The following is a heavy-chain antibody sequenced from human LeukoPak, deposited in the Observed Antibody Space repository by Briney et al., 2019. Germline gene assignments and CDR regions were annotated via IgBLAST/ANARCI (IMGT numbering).Heavy chain of an antibody. CDR1: GFTFDCYW. Sequence: GGSLRLSCATSGFTFDCYWMSWVRQAPGKGLEWVANIKEDGSEKYYVDSVKGRFTISRDNAKNSVYLQMNSLRAEDTAVYYCAREIGSAARGRWGQGTLVTVSS. D-gene: IGHD6-13*01. CDR3: AREIGSAARGR. V-gene: IGHV3-7*05. CDR2: IKEDGSEK. J-gene: IGHJ4*02.